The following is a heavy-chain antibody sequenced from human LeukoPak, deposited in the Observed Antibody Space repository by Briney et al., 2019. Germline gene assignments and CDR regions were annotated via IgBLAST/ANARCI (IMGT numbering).Heavy chain of an antibody. V-gene: IGHV3-48*02. CDR3: ARAHYGMDV. CDR1: GFTFSSYA. Sequence: HPGRSLRLSCAASGFTFSSYAIHWVRQAPGKGLEWLSYITGSNTTIYYADSVKGRFLISRDNAKNSLYLQMNSLRDEDTAVYYCARAHYGMDVWGQGTTVTVSS. J-gene: IGHJ6*02. CDR2: ITGSNTTI.